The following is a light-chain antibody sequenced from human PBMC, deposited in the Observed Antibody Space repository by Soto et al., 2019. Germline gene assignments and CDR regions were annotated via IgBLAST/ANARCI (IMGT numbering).Light chain of an antibody. CDR2: GAS. V-gene: IGKV3-20*01. Sequence: EIVLTQSPGTLSLSPGERATLSCRASQSVSSSYLAWYQQKPGQAPRLLIYGASSRATGIPDRFSGSGSGTDFSLTISRLEPEDFAGYYCQQHGTSSWTCGQGTKVEI. CDR3: QQHGTSSWT. CDR1: QSVSSSY. J-gene: IGKJ1*01.